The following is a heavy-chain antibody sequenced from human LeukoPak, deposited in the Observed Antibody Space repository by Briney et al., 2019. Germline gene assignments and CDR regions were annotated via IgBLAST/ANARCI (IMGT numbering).Heavy chain of an antibody. J-gene: IGHJ4*02. CDR2: INPNSGGT. V-gene: IGHV1-2*02. CDR3: ARGPPPSIHCSGGSCYFDY. Sequence: ASVKVSCKASGYTFTGYYMHWVRQAPGQGLEWMGWINPNSGGTNYAQKFQGRVTMTRDTSISTAYMELSSLRSEDTAVYYCARGPPPSIHCSGGSCYFDYWGQGTLVTVSS. D-gene: IGHD2-15*01. CDR1: GYTFTGYY.